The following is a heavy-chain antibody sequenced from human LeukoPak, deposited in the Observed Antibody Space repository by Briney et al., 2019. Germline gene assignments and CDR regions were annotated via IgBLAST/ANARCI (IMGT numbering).Heavy chain of an antibody. CDR1: GYTFTSYY. Sequence: ASVKVSCKASGYTFTSYYMHWVRQAPGQGLEWMGIINPSGGSTSYAQKFQGRVTMTRDMSTSTVYMELSSLRSEDTAVYYCARDGNEYYDFWSGYLADYYYYYMDVWGQGTLVTVSS. CDR3: ARDGNEYYDFWSGYLADYYYYYMDV. V-gene: IGHV1-46*01. CDR2: INPSGGST. J-gene: IGHJ6*03. D-gene: IGHD3-3*01.